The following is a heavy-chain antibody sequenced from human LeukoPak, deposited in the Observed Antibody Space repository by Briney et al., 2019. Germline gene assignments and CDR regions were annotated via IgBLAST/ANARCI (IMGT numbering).Heavy chain of an antibody. J-gene: IGHJ5*01. V-gene: IGHV4-38-2*02. CDR1: GYSISSGYY. Sequence: SETLSLTCTVSGYSISSGYYWGWIRQPPGKGLEWIGSIYHSGSTYYNPSLKSRVTISVDTSKNQFSLKLSSVTAADTAVYYCARVFAIGNWFDSWGQGTLVTVSS. D-gene: IGHD2/OR15-2a*01. CDR3: ARVFAIGNWFDS. CDR2: IYHSGST.